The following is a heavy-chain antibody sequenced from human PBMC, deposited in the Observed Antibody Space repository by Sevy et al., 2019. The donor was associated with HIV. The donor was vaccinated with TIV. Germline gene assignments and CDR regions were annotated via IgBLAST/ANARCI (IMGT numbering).Heavy chain of an antibody. Sequence: GGSLRLSCVGSEFTFNDDFMTWVRQAPGKGLEWVSSISSRSTYIYYADSVKCRFTIYRDNAKNSMFLQMNSLRPEDTAVYYCARDRDDYASGRRHPYYYYHGMDVWGQGTTVTVSS. V-gene: IGHV3-21*01. CDR3: ARDRDDYASGRRHPYYYYHGMDV. CDR2: ISSRSTYI. CDR1: EFTFNDDF. D-gene: IGHD3-10*01. J-gene: IGHJ6*02.